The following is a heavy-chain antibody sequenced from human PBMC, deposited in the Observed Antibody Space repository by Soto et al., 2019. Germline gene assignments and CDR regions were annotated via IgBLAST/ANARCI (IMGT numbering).Heavy chain of an antibody. CDR1: GGTFSTST. CDR3: ARDGTLYDSSGYYYLY. V-gene: IGHV1-69*13. CDR2: ITPIFGTA. Sequence: SVKVSCKASGGTFSTSTISWVRQAPGQGLEWMGGITPIFGTASFAQKFQGRVTITADESTSTAYMELSSLRSEDTAMYYCARDGTLYDSSGYYYLYWGQGTLVTV. D-gene: IGHD3-22*01. J-gene: IGHJ4*02.